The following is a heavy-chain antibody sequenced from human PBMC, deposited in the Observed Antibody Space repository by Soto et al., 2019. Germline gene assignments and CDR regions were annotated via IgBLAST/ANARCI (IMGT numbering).Heavy chain of an antibody. D-gene: IGHD2-15*01. CDR3: AKDGCSGASCYYSDYFDY. CDR1: GFSFSSYA. CDR2: ISYDGSNK. J-gene: IGHJ4*02. Sequence: QVQLVESGGGVVQPGRSLRLSCAASGFSFSSYAMYWVRQAPGKGLEWVAVISYDGSNKYYADSVQGRFTISRDISKNTLYLQMNSLRAEDTAVYYCAKDGCSGASCYYSDYFDYWGQGTLVTVSS. V-gene: IGHV3-30*04.